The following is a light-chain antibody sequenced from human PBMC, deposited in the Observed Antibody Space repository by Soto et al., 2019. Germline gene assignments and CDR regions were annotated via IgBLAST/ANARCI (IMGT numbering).Light chain of an antibody. J-gene: IGKJ1*01. CDR1: QTIDTN. CDR3: QQYNNRPPWT. CDR2: AAY. V-gene: IGKV3-15*01. Sequence: EIVMTQSPGTLSVSPGERATLSCRASQTIDTNLAWYQQKPGQAPRLLIFAAYTRATGIPARFSGSGSGTEFSLTIPSLQSEDFALYYCQQYNNRPPWTFGQGTKVDIK.